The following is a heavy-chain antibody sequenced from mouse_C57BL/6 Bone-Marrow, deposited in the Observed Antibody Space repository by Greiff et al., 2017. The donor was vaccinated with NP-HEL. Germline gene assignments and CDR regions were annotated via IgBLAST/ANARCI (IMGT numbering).Heavy chain of an antibody. CDR3: ARTYGSSYVCYAMDY. Sequence: EVQLVESGGGLVKPGGSLKLSCAASGFTSSDYGMHWVRQAPEKGLEWVAYISSGSSTIYYADTVQGRFTISRDNAKNTLFLQMTSLRSEDTAMYYCARTYGSSYVCYAMDYWGQGTSVTVSS. D-gene: IGHD1-1*01. CDR1: GFTSSDYG. J-gene: IGHJ4*01. V-gene: IGHV5-17*01. CDR2: ISSGSSTI.